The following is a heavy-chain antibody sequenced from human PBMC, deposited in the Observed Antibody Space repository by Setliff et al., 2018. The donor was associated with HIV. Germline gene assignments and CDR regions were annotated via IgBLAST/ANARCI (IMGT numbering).Heavy chain of an antibody. CDR2: INPFNGNR. V-gene: IGHV1-18*01. CDR3: ARQGIVGVARAFDI. J-gene: IGHJ3*02. CDR1: GYSFTSHG. Sequence: ASVKVSCKASGYSFTSHGLHWVRQAPGQGLEWMGWINPFNGNRNYAEKVQDRVAMTTDTSTRTAFMELRSLRSDDTAVYYCARQGIVGVARAFDIWGQGTKVTVSS. D-gene: IGHD1-26*01.